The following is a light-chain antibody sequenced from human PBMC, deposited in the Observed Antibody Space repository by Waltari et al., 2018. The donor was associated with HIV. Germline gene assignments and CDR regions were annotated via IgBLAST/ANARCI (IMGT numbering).Light chain of an antibody. CDR3: AVWDDSLSEYV. Sequence: QSVLTQPPSASGAPGQRVTIPCSGSFPNIGSNTVHWYQQLPGTAPRLLIYGSSQRPSGVPDRFSGSRSDTSASLDISGLHSEDEGDYYCAVWDDSLSEYVFATGTKVFVL. V-gene: IGLV1-44*01. CDR1: FPNIGSNT. J-gene: IGLJ1*01. CDR2: GSS.